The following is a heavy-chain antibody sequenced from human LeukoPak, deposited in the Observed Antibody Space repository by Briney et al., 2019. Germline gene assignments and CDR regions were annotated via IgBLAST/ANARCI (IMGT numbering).Heavy chain of an antibody. V-gene: IGHV1-69*13. CDR3: ASRYFTSYTSGFDY. D-gene: IGHD2-2*02. J-gene: IGHJ4*02. CDR2: IIPIFGTA. Sequence: SSVTVSCTASGGGCSSYAINWVRQAPAQGLEWMGGIIPIFGTANYAQKFQGRVTITADESTSTAYMELSSLRSEDTAVYCCASRYFTSYTSGFDYWGQGTLVTVSS. CDR1: GGGCSSYA.